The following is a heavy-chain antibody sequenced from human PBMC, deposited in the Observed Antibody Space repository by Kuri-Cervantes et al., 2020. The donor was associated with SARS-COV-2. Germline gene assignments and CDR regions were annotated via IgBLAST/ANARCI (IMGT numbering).Heavy chain of an antibody. J-gene: IGHJ3*02. CDR2: ISGSGGST. CDR1: GFTFSSYA. D-gene: IGHD1-26*01. CDR3: AKAMTTPKWELRIFPGAFDI. Sequence: GESLKISCAASGFTFSSYAMSWVRQAPGKGLEWVSAISGSGGSTYYADSVKGRFTISRDNSKNTLYLQMNSLRAEDTAVYYCAKAMTTPKWELRIFPGAFDIWGQGTMVTVSS. V-gene: IGHV3-23*01.